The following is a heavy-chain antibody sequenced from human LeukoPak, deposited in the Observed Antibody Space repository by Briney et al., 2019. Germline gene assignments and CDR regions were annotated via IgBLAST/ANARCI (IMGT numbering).Heavy chain of an antibody. Sequence: SGPTLVKPTQTLTLTCTFSGFSLSTSGVDVGWIRQPPGKALEWLALIYWNDDKRYSPSLKSRLTITKDTSKKQVVLTMTNMDPVDTATYYCALSTTVGSPFDYWGQGAPVTVSS. V-gene: IGHV2-5*01. CDR1: GFSLSTSGVD. CDR3: ALSTTVGSPFDY. J-gene: IGHJ4*02. CDR2: IYWNDDK. D-gene: IGHD1-1*01.